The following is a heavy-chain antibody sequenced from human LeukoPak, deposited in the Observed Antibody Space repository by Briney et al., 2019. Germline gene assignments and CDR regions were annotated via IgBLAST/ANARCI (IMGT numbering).Heavy chain of an antibody. CDR3: ASPLGIGAFEI. D-gene: IGHD7-27*01. J-gene: IGHJ3*02. CDR2: ISSSSGTT. Sequence: GGSLRLSCAASGFTFRTYSMSWVRQAPGKGLEWVSYISSSSGTTYYTDSVKGRFTISRDNTKNSLDLQMNSLRADDTAVYHCASPLGIGAFEIWGRGTMVTVSS. V-gene: IGHV3-48*04. CDR1: GFTFRTYS.